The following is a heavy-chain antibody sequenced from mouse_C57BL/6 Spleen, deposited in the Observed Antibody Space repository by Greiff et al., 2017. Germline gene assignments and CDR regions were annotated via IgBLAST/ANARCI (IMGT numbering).Heavy chain of an antibody. CDR3: ARHGNYAC. D-gene: IGHD2-1*01. J-gene: IGHJ3*01. Sequence: EVKLVESGGDLVKPGGSLKLSCAASGFTFSSYGMSWVRQTPDKRLEWVATISSGGSYNYYPDSVKGRFTISRDNAKNTLYLQRSSLKSEDTAMYYCARHGNYACWGQGTLVTVSA. V-gene: IGHV5-6*01. CDR1: GFTFSSYG. CDR2: ISSGGSYN.